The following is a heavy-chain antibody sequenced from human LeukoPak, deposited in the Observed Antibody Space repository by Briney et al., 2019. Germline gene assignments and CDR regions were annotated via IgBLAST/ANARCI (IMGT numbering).Heavy chain of an antibody. J-gene: IGHJ3*02. D-gene: IGHD6-13*01. CDR2: ITWNSDNI. CDR1: GFTFDDYA. Sequence: GGSLRLSCAASGFTFDDYAMHWVRQAPGKGLEWVSGITWNSDNIEYADSVKGRFTISRDNAKNSLYLQMNSLRVEDTAVYYCARVGYSSSWYYAFDIWGQGTMVTVSS. V-gene: IGHV3-9*01. CDR3: ARVGYSSSWYYAFDI.